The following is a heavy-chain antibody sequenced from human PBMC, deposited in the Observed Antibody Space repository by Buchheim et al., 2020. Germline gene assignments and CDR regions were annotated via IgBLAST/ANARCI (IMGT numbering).Heavy chain of an antibody. CDR1: KFTFASYA. CDR3: AKDLTGVRGVIITYYFIY. CDR2: ISGSTGAT. Sequence: EVLLLESGGGLVQPGGSLRLSCAASKFTFASYAMTWVRQAPGKGLEWVSTISGSTGATYYTDSVQGRFTISRDDSKSTLYLQMDSLRAEDTATYYCAKDLTGVRGVIITYYFIYWGQGTL. D-gene: IGHD3-10*01. V-gene: IGHV3-23*01. J-gene: IGHJ4*02.